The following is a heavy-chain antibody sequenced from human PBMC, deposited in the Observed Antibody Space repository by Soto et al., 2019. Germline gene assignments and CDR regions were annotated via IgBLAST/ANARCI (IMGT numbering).Heavy chain of an antibody. CDR3: ARNIKRYFYYGMDV. J-gene: IGHJ6*02. V-gene: IGHV3-9*01. Sequence: PGGSLRLSCAASGFIFDDYGMHWVRQAPGKGLEWVSGISWNSGSLAYAGSVKGRFAISRDNAKNSLYLQMNSLRAEDTALYYCARNIKRYFYYGMDVWGQGTTVTVSS. CDR2: ISWNSGSL. D-gene: IGHD2-15*01. CDR1: GFIFDDYG.